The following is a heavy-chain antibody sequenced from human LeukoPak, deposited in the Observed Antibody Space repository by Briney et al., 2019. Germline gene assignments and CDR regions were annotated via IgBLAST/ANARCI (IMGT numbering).Heavy chain of an antibody. D-gene: IGHD3-10*01. CDR2: ISGAGT. J-gene: IGHJ4*02. Sequence: GGSLRLSCAASGFTFSNCALTWVRQAPGRGLEWVSSISGAGTYYADSVKGRFSISRDNYKNTLYLQMSSLRAEDTAVYYCAKAVRSMVTGGGYFDSWGQGTLVTVSS. CDR3: AKAVRSMVTGGGYFDS. CDR1: GFTFSNCA. V-gene: IGHV3-23*01.